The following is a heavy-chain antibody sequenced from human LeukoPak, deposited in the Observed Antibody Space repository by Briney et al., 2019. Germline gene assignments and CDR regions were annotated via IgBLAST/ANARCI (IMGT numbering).Heavy chain of an antibody. D-gene: IGHD5-18*01. CDR2: INHSGST. CDR1: GGSFSGYY. Sequence: SETLSLTCAVYGGSFSGYYWSWIRQPPGKGLEWIGEINHSGSTNYNPSLKSRVTISVDTSKNQFSLKLSSVTAADTAVYYCAREVDGYSYGYRRYDYYYMDVWGKGTTVTVSS. J-gene: IGHJ6*03. V-gene: IGHV4-34*01. CDR3: AREVDGYSYGYRRYDYYYMDV.